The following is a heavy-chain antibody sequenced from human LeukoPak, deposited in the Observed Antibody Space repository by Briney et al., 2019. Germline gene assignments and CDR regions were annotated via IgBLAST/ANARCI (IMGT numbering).Heavy chain of an antibody. CDR1: GYTFTDYY. CDR2: IIPIFGTA. D-gene: IGHD6-19*01. V-gene: IGHV1-69*05. J-gene: IGHJ6*03. CDR3: ARSSGWYSYYYYMDV. Sequence: SVKVSCKASGYTFTDYYMHWVRQAPGQGLEWMGRIIPIFGTANYAQKFQGRVTITTDESTSTAYMELSSLRSEDTAVYYCARSSGWYSYYYYMDVWGKGTTVTVSS.